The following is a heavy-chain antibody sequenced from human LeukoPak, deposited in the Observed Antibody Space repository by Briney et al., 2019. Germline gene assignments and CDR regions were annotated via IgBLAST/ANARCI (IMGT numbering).Heavy chain of an antibody. CDR1: GFTFSNYA. CDR2: ISGDGGGT. V-gene: IGHV3-23*01. CDR3: AKENYDFWSGFAYGMDV. D-gene: IGHD3-3*01. Sequence: GGSLRLSCAASGFTFSNYAMNRVRQAPGKGLEWVSAISGDGGGTYYADSVKGRFTISRDNSKNTLYLQMNSLRAEDTAVYYCAKENYDFWSGFAYGMDVWGQGTTVTVSS. J-gene: IGHJ6*02.